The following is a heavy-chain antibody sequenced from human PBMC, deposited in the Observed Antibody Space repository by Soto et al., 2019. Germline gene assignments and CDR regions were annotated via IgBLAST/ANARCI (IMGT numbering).Heavy chain of an antibody. CDR1: GYTFTSYY. Sequence: ASVKVSCKASGYTFTSYYMHWVRQAPGQGLEWMGIINPSGGSTSYAQKFQGRVTMTRDTSTSTVYMELSSLRSEDTAVYYCARDLTMDCSSTSCYAGGTFDYWGQGTLVTVSS. D-gene: IGHD2-2*01. CDR2: INPSGGST. J-gene: IGHJ4*02. CDR3: ARDLTMDCSSTSCYAGGTFDY. V-gene: IGHV1-46*03.